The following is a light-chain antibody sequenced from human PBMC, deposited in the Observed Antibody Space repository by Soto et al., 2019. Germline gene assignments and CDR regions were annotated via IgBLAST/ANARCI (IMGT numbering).Light chain of an antibody. J-gene: IGKJ2*01. V-gene: IGKV3-20*01. CDR3: QQYGSSPYT. CDR2: ATS. Sequence: EVVLTQSPGTLSLSPGARPTLSCRASQSVSRSYLAWYQQNPGQPPSLLIYATSSRASGIPDRFSGSGSGTAFTHTISRLEPEEFAVYYCQQYGSSPYTFGQGTKLEIK. CDR1: QSVSRSY.